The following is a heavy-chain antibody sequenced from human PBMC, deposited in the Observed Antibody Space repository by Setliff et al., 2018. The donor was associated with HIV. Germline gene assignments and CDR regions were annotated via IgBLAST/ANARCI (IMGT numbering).Heavy chain of an antibody. D-gene: IGHD4-17*01. CDR2: IIPIFGTR. CDR3: ARFDHYGDYGRIGDAFDI. Sequence: SVKVSCKASGGTFSSYGISWVRQAPGQGLEWIGGIIPIFGTRNYAQKFQGRVTITADELTSTAYMELSSLRAEDTAVYYCARFDHYGDYGRIGDAFDIWGQGTMVTVS. J-gene: IGHJ3*02. CDR1: GGTFSSYG. V-gene: IGHV1-69*13.